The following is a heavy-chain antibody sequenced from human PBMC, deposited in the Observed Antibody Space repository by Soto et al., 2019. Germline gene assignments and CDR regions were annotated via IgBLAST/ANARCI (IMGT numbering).Heavy chain of an antibody. D-gene: IGHD3-3*01. CDR2: IYYSGST. J-gene: IGHJ4*01. Sequence: PSETLSLTCTVSGGPISSGGFYWSWIRQHPGKGLEWIGYIYYSGSTYYNPSLKSRVTISVDMSQKQFSLKLTSVTAADTAVYYCARTIFGEYYFDYWGQGTLVTVSS. CDR1: GGPISSGGFY. CDR3: ARTIFGEYYFDY. V-gene: IGHV4-31*03.